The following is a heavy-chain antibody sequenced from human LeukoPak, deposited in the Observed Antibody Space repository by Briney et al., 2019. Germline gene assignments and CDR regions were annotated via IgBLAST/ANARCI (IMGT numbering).Heavy chain of an antibody. J-gene: IGHJ4*02. CDR3: ARVTSPARRGRTLVAAAATPFDY. CDR1: GYTFTDYY. Sequence: GASAKVSCKASGYTFTDYYVHWVRRAPGLGLEWMGVINPGGGRTTYAQKFQDRVNMTRDTSTSTVYMELSGLTSADTAVYFCARVTSPARRGRTLVAAAATPFDYWGQGTLVTVSS. V-gene: IGHV1-46*01. CDR2: INPGGGRT. D-gene: IGHD2-15*01.